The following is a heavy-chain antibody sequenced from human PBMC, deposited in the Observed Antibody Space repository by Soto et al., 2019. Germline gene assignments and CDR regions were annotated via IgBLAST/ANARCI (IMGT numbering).Heavy chain of an antibody. CDR1: GGSISSSSYY. Sequence: PSETLSLTCTVSGGSISSSSYYWGWIRQPPGKGLEWIGSIYYSGSTYYNPSLKSRVTISVDTSKNQFSLKLSSVTAADTAVYYCARGPVQLLLWFEEYYFDYWGQGTLVTVSS. CDR2: IYYSGST. CDR3: ARGPVQLLLWFEEYYFDY. J-gene: IGHJ4*02. V-gene: IGHV4-39*01. D-gene: IGHD3-10*01.